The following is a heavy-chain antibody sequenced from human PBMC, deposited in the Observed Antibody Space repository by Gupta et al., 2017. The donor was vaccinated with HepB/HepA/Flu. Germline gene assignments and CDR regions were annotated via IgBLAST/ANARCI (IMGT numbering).Heavy chain of an antibody. Sequence: DVQLVESGGGLVKPGGSLRLSCVASGFTFTSAWMSWVRQAPGKGLEWVGRIKSEIDGGKSDYAPSVKGRFIMSRDDSKNTLYLKMNSLRIEDTAVYYCTTDPGTIYPLDWLLNYWGQGTLVTVSS. J-gene: IGHJ4*02. V-gene: IGHV3-15*01. CDR2: IKSEIDGGKS. D-gene: IGHD3/OR15-3a*01. CDR1: GFTFTSAW. CDR3: TTDPGTIYPLDWLLNY.